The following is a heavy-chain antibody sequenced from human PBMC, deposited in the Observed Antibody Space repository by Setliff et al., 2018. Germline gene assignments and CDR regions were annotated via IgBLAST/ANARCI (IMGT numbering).Heavy chain of an antibody. CDR1: GESFSNNY. V-gene: IGHV4-34*01. Sequence: PSETLSFTCSVYGESFSNNYWSWIRQTPGKGLEWIGESSHSGSTSYSPSLKSRLTMSVDTSKNQFSLQLTSVTAADTAVYYCARDPGVHSGTWCLDSWGQGTQVTVSS. D-gene: IGHD2-8*01. CDR3: ARDPGVHSGTWCLDS. CDR2: SSHSGST. J-gene: IGHJ4*02.